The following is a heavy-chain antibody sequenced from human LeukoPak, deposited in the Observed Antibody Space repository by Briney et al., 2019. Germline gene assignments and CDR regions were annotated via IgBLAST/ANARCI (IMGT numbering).Heavy chain of an antibody. V-gene: IGHV4-59*01. J-gene: IGHJ4*02. D-gene: IGHD5-12*01. Sequence: PSETLSLTCTVSGGSINPYYWTWIRQPPGKGLEWIGYIYYSGHTNYSPSLKSRVTISVDTSKNQFSLKLSSVTAADTAVYYCARELTSTVSGYAYFDYWGQGTLVTVSS. CDR1: GGSINPYY. CDR2: IYYSGHT. CDR3: ARELTSTVSGYAYFDY.